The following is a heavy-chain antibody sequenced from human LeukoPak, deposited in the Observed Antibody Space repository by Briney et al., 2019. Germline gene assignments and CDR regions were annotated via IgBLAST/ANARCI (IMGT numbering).Heavy chain of an antibody. CDR2: ISYDGNVK. CDR3: ARDFSTKYSQDY. V-gene: IGHV3-30*03. D-gene: IGHD1-26*01. Sequence: PGGSLRLSCAASGFTFSSYSMNWVRQAPGKGLEWLAFISYDGNVKYYADSVKGRFTVSRDDSKITLYLQMSSLRTEDTALYYCARDFSTKYSQDYWGQGTLVTVSS. J-gene: IGHJ4*02. CDR1: GFTFSSYS.